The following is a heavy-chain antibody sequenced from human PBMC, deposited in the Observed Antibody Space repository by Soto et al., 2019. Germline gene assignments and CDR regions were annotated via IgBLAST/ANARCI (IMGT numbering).Heavy chain of an antibody. J-gene: IGHJ3*01. CDR2: AHYSGST. V-gene: IGHV4-59*02. D-gene: IGHD2-15*01. Sequence: QVQLQGSGPGLVKPSETLSLTCTVFGGSVNNYYWTWIRQPPGKGLEWIGFAHYSGSTNYSPSLRSRLFTSVDTSNTQFSLYLNSVTAADTDLYYGATGSASSTSDAFDVWVRGTVVAVSS. CDR1: GGSVNNYY. CDR3: ATGSASSTSDAFDV.